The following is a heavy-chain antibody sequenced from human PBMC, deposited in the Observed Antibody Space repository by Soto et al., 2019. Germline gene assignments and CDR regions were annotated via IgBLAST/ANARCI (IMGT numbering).Heavy chain of an antibody. CDR2: IYHSGST. J-gene: IGHJ5*02. V-gene: IGHV4-30-2*01. D-gene: IGHD4-17*01. CDR3: ASRDGDYET. CDR1: DDCSTSIYH. Sequence: SETMSLTCAVSDDCSTSIYHWPWIKKPPGGGVEWIGYIYHSGSTYYNPSLKSRVTISVDRSKNQFSLKLRSVTAADTAVYYYASRDGDYETWGQGTLVTGCS.